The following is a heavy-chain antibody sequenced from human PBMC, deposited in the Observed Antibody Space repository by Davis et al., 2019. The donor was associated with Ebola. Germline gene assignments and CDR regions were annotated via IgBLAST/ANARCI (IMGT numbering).Heavy chain of an antibody. J-gene: IGHJ6*04. V-gene: IGHV3-66*01. CDR1: GFTVSSNY. D-gene: IGHD1-14*01. CDR3: ARDIRYYYGMDV. CDR2: IYSGGST. Sequence: GESLKISCAASGFTVSSNYMSWVRQAPGKGLEWVSVIYSGGSTYYADSLKGRFTISRDNSRNTLYLHMNSLRAEDTAVYYCARDIRYYYGMDVWGKGTTVTVSS.